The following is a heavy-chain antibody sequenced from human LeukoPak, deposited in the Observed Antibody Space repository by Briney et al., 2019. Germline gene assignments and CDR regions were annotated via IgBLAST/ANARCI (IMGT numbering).Heavy chain of an antibody. CDR3: ARVKGTAAGVPDY. CDR2: IYYSGST. D-gene: IGHD6-13*01. Sequence: SETLSLTCTVSGGSISSGGYYWSGIRQHPGKGLEWIGYIYYSGSTYYNPSLKSRVTISVDTSKNQFSLKLNSVTAADTAVYYCARVKGTAAGVPDYWGQGTLVTVSS. J-gene: IGHJ4*02. CDR1: GGSISSGGYY. V-gene: IGHV4-31*03.